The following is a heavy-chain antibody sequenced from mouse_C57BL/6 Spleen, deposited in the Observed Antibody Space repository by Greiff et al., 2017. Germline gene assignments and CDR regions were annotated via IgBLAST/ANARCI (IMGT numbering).Heavy chain of an antibody. CDR1: GFTFSDYG. V-gene: IGHV5-17*01. D-gene: IGHD2-3*01. CDR2: ISSGSSTI. J-gene: IGHJ1*03. CDR3: ARDGYYSYWYFDV. Sequence: EVQVVESGGGLVKPGGSLKLSCAASGFTFSDYGMHWVRQAPEKGLEWVAYISSGSSTIYYADTVKGRFTISRDNAKNTLFLQMTSLRSEDTAMYYCARDGYYSYWYFDVWGTGTTVTVSS.